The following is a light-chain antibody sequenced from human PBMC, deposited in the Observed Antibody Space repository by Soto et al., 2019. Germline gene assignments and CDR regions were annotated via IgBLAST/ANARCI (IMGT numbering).Light chain of an antibody. CDR2: HAS. CDR1: QSISNW. CDR3: QQLFDSPIT. J-gene: IGKJ5*01. V-gene: IGKV1-5*01. Sequence: DIQLTQSPSTLPASVGDRVTITCRASQSISNWLAWYHQKPGTAPKLLIYHASTLESGVPSRFSGSGSGTEFSLTITSLQPEDFATYYCQQLFDSPITFGQGTRLEIK.